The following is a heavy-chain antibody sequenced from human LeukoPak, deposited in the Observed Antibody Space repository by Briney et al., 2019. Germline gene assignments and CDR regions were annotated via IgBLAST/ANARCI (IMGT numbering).Heavy chain of an antibody. D-gene: IGHD6-19*01. J-gene: IGHJ3*02. CDR3: ARDSTPYSSGWYRDAFDI. CDR2: IYYSGST. CDR1: GGSISSYY. V-gene: IGHV4-59*01. Sequence: SETLSLTCTVSGGSISSYYWSWLRQPPGKGLEWIGYIYYSGSTNYNPCLTSRVTISVDTSKNQFSLKLSSVTAADTAVYYCARDSTPYSSGWYRDAFDIWGQGTMVTVSS.